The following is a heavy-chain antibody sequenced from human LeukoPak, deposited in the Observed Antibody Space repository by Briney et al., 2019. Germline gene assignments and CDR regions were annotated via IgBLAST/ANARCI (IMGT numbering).Heavy chain of an antibody. Sequence: PGGSLRLSCAASGFTFNTYGMHWVRQAPGKGLEWVAVIWYDGSNKYYADSVKGRFTISRDNSKNTLYLQMNSLRAEDTAVYYCARDTTTGIDYWGQGTLVTVSS. CDR1: GFTFNTYG. CDR2: IWYDGSNK. J-gene: IGHJ4*02. CDR3: ARDTTTGIDY. V-gene: IGHV3-33*01. D-gene: IGHD4-17*01.